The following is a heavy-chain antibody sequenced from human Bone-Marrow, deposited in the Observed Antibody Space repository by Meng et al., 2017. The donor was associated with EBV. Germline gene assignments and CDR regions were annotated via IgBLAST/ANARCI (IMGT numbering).Heavy chain of an antibody. Sequence: QVQLQQRGAGLLKPSGTLSLTCAVYGESFSGYYWNWIRQPPGKGLEWIGEINHSGSTNYNPSLKSRVTISVDTSKNQFSLKLSSVTAADTAVYYCARGSLGWELPRPFDYWGQGTLVTVSS. D-gene: IGHD1-26*01. V-gene: IGHV4-34*01. CDR2: INHSGST. CDR3: ARGSLGWELPRPFDY. CDR1: GESFSGYY. J-gene: IGHJ4*02.